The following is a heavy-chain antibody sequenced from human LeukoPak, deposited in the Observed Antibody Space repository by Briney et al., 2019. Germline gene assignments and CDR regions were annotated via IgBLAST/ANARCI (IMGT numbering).Heavy chain of an antibody. Sequence: ASVKVSCKASGYTFTSYDINWVRQATGQGLEWMGWMNPNSGNTGYAQKFQGRVTITRNTSISTAYMELSSLRSEDTAVYYCARERLVAAAGQEGNWFDPWGQGTLVTVSS. J-gene: IGHJ5*02. CDR1: GYTFTSYD. V-gene: IGHV1-8*03. D-gene: IGHD6-13*01. CDR3: ARERLVAAAGQEGNWFDP. CDR2: MNPNSGNT.